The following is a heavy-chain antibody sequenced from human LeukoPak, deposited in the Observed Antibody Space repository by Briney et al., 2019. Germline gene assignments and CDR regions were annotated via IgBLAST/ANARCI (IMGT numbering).Heavy chain of an antibody. CDR1: GYTFTSYG. D-gene: IGHD6-19*01. CDR2: ISAYNGST. CDR3: ARDRHSSGRPQGWY. Sequence: VASVKVSCKASGYTFTSYGISWVRQAPGQGLEWMGWISAYNGSTNYAQKLQGRVTMTTDTSTSTAYMELRSLRSDDTAVYYCARDRHSSGRPQGWYWGQGTLVTVSS. J-gene: IGHJ4*02. V-gene: IGHV1-18*01.